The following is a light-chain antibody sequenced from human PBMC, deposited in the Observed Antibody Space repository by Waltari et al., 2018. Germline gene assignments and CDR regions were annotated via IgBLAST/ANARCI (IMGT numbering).Light chain of an antibody. V-gene: IGKV1-33*01. J-gene: IGKJ4*01. Sequence: ITWQENQVIYFFLNWHQQKPGKAPNLLIYGASNLERGAPSIISGSCSGTHFTFTSSRLQPDDFATYYCQQYDTPLSFGGGTKVAIK. CDR3: QQYDTPLS. CDR2: GAS. CDR1: QVIYFF.